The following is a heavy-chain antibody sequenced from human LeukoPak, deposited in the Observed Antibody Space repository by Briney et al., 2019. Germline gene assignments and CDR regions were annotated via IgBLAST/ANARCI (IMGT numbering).Heavy chain of an antibody. CDR2: VYYSGST. D-gene: IGHD3-9*01. J-gene: IGHJ5*02. V-gene: IGHV4-59*12. Sequence: SETLSLTCTVSGGSISNYYWSWLRQSPEKGLEWIGYVYYSGSTYYNPSLKSRVTISVDTSKNQFSLKLSSVTAADTAVYYCARVDYDILTGSRWFDPWGQGTLVTVSS. CDR1: GGSISNYY. CDR3: ARVDYDILTGSRWFDP.